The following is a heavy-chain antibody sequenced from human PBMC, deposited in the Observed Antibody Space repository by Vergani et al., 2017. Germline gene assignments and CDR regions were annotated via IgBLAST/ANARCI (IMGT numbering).Heavy chain of an antibody. J-gene: IGHJ4*02. CDR2: ISFDGTNE. CDR3: VRDRGLCAGGRCYKEAWDY. CDR1: GFALNRHA. V-gene: IGHV3-30-3*01. Sequence: QVQLVESGGGVVQPGTSLRLSCVVSGFALNRHAMYWVRQAPGKGLEWGVGISFDGTNEYYPDLVKGRFTISRDIAKNTLYLQVRSLRLEDTGVYHCVRDRGLCAGGRCYKEAWDYWGQGTPVTVSS. D-gene: IGHD2-2*02.